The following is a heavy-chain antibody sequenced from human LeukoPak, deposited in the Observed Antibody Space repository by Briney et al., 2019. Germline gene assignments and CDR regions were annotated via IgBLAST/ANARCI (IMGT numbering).Heavy chain of an antibody. D-gene: IGHD2-15*01. CDR2: IIPIFGTA. Sequence: SVKVSCKASGGTFSSYAISWVRQAPGQGLEWMGGIIPIFGTANYAQKFQGRVTITADESTSTAYMELSSLRSEDTAVYYCASTVVVVAATRAAFDIWGQGTMVTVSS. CDR3: ASTVVVVAATRAAFDI. J-gene: IGHJ3*02. CDR1: GGTFSSYA. V-gene: IGHV1-69*13.